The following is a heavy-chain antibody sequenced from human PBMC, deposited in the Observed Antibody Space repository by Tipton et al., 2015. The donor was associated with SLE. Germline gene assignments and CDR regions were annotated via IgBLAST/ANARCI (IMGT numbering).Heavy chain of an antibody. CDR3: ARVDYGDPNWFDP. V-gene: IGHV3-7*03. Sequence: SLRLSCAASGFTFSSYWMSWVRQAPGKGLEWVANIKQDGSEKYYVDSVKGRFTISRDNAKNSLYLQMNSLRAEDTAVYYCARVDYGDPNWFDPWGQGTLVTVSS. J-gene: IGHJ5*02. CDR2: IKQDGSEK. D-gene: IGHD4-17*01. CDR1: GFTFSSYW.